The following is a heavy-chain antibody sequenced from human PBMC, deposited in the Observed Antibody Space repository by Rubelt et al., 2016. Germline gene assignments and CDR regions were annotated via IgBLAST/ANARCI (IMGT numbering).Heavy chain of an antibody. CDR2: INHSGST. D-gene: IGHD3-10*01. CDR3: GRVYGEDAYWIDV. CDR1: GGSFSGYY. V-gene: IGHV4-34*01. Sequence: QVQLQQWGAGLLKPSETLSLTCAVYGGSFSGYYWSWIRQPPGKGLEWIGEINHSGSTNYNPSLKSRVTISVDRSKMRFPLKLSFCRAAATSDEYCGRVYGEDAYWIDVWGQGTLVTVSS. J-gene: IGHJ5*02.